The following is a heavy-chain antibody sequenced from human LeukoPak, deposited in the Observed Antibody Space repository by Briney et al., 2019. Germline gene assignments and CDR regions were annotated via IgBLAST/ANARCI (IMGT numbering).Heavy chain of an antibody. CDR1: GFPLSSYA. D-gene: IGHD6-13*01. CDR3: ATSFGPVIAAAGTGAD. V-gene: IGHV3-23*01. CDR2: ISGSGSST. Sequence: GGSLRLSCAASGFPLSSYAMSWVRQAPGKGLEWVSVISGSGSSTYYADSVKGRFTISRDNSKNTLYLQMNSLRAEDTAVYYCATSFGPVIAAAGTGADWGQGTLVTVSS. J-gene: IGHJ4*02.